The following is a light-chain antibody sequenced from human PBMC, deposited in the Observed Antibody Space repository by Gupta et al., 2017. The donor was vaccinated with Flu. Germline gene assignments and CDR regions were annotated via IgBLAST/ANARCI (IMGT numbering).Light chain of an antibody. CDR1: QSVSINY. CDR3: QQDGSSSWT. V-gene: IGKV3-20*01. CDR2: GAS. Sequence: EIVLTQSPGTLSLSPGERATLSCRASQSVSINYLAWYQQKPGQAPRLLIYGASRRATGIPDRFSGSGSGTDFTLTISRLDPEDFAVYYCQQDGSSSWTFGQGTKVEIK. J-gene: IGKJ1*01.